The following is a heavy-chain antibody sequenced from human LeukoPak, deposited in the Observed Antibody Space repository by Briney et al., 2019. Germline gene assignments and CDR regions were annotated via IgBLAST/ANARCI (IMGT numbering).Heavy chain of an antibody. Sequence: SQTLSLTCAVSGGSISSGGYSWSWIRQPPGKGLEWIGYIYHSGSTYYNPSLKSRVTISVDTSKNQFSLKLSSVTAADTAVYYCARQVHYYDFWSGYYTGYYFDYWGQGTLVTVSS. CDR1: GGSISSGGYS. CDR2: IYHSGST. CDR3: ARQVHYYDFWSGYYTGYYFDY. V-gene: IGHV4-30-2*01. J-gene: IGHJ4*02. D-gene: IGHD3-3*01.